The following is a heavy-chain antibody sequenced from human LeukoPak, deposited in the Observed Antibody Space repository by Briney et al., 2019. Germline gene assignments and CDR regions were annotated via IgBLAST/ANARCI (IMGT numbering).Heavy chain of an antibody. CDR2: IYLGGST. D-gene: IGHD4-17*01. J-gene: IGHJ5*02. CDR1: GGSITSGDYY. CDR3: ARDLYGDGSYFDP. V-gene: IGHV4-61*02. Sequence: SQTLSLTCTVSGGSITSGDYYWSWLRQPPGKGLEWIGRIYLGGSTSYNPSLKSRVTISADTSKNQFSLILSSVTAADTALYYCARDLYGDGSYFDPWGQGTLVTVSS.